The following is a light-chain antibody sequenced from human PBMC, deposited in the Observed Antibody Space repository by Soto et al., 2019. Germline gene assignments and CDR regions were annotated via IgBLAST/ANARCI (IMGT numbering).Light chain of an antibody. CDR3: QQHGRGFT. CDR2: DAS. V-gene: IGKV3-11*01. Sequence: EIVLTQSPATLSLSPGERATLSCRASQSISTYLAWYQHKAGQPPRLLIYDASSRATGIPARFSGSGSGTDFTLTISSLEPEDFAVYYCQQHGRGFTFGPGTKVDIK. J-gene: IGKJ3*01. CDR1: QSISTY.